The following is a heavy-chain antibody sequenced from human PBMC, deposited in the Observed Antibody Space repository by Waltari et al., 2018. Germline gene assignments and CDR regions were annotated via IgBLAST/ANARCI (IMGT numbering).Heavy chain of an antibody. D-gene: IGHD3-10*01. CDR3: AKDAFGNTYLDH. CDR1: GFTLGSYG. V-gene: IGHV3-30*02. J-gene: IGHJ4*02. Sequence: VQRVESGGGVVQRGMSLSLSAAASGFTLGSYGMHWVRQAPGKGLEWVALIHFDGGQTYYGDSVRGRFTISTDNSKNTLYLDMNSLKLNDTAIYYCAKDAFGNTYLDHWGQGTLVTVAS. CDR2: IHFDGGQT.